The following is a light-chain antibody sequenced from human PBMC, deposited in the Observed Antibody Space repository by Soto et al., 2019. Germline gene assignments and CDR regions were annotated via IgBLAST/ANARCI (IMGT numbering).Light chain of an antibody. J-gene: IGKJ5*01. CDR2: GAT. CDR1: QDISNY. Sequence: DIQMTQSPSSLSASVGDRVTITCRASQDISNYVAWYQQQPGKVPKLLIYGATTLQSGVSFRFIGSGSGTDFTLTISSLQPEDVATYYCQQRSNWPITFGQGTRLEIK. CDR3: QQRSNWPIT. V-gene: IGKV1-27*01.